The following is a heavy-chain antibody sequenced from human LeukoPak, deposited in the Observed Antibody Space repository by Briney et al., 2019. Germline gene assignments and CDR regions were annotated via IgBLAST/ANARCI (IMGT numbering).Heavy chain of an antibody. J-gene: IGHJ4*02. CDR3: AKEGYSSSWYRFEY. CDR1: GFTFSNYA. Sequence: GGSLRLSCAASGFTFSNYAMSWVRQAPGKGLEWVSAISGSGGTTYYADSVKGRFTISRDNSKNTLYLQMNSLRAEDTAVYYCAKEGYSSSWYRFEYWGQGTLVTASS. D-gene: IGHD6-13*01. CDR2: ISGSGGTT. V-gene: IGHV3-23*01.